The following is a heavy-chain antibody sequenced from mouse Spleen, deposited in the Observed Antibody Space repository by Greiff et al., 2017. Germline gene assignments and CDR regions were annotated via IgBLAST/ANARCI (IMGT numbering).Heavy chain of an antibody. V-gene: IGHV1-85*01. Sequence: QVQLKQSGPELVKPGASVKLSCKASGYTFTSYDINWVKQRPGQGLEWIGWIYPRDGSTKYNEKFKGKATLTVDTSSSTAYMELHSLTSEDSAVYFCARDGSSFYYYAMDYWGQGTSVTVSS. D-gene: IGHD1-1*01. CDR1: GYTFTSYD. CDR2: IYPRDGST. J-gene: IGHJ4*01. CDR3: ARDGSSFYYYAMDY.